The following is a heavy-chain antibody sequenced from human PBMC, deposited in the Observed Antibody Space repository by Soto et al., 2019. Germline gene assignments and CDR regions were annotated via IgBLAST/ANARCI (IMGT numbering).Heavy chain of an antibody. CDR3: AKIPSGSSWYPLATSLDY. CDR2: ISGSGGST. Sequence: GSLRLSCAASGFTFSSYAMSWVRQAPGKGLEWVSAISGSGGSTYYADSVKGRFTISRDNSKNTLYLQMNSLRAEDTAVYYCAKIPSGSSWYPLATSLDYWGQGTLVTVSS. J-gene: IGHJ4*02. V-gene: IGHV3-23*01. CDR1: GFTFSSYA. D-gene: IGHD6-13*01.